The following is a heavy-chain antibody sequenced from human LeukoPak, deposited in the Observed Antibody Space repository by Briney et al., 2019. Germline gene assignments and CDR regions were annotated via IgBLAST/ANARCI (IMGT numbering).Heavy chain of an antibody. CDR1: GYTFTSYA. D-gene: IGHD2-2*01. CDR2: INAGNGNT. J-gene: IGHJ6*02. V-gene: IGHV1-3*01. CDR3: ARESKDIVVVPAPGYYGMDV. Sequence: ASVKVSCKASGYTFTSYAMHWVRQAPGQRLEWMGWINAGNGNTKYSQKFQGRVTITRDTSASTAYMELSRLRSDDTAVYYCARESKDIVVVPAPGYYGMDVWGQGTTVTVSS.